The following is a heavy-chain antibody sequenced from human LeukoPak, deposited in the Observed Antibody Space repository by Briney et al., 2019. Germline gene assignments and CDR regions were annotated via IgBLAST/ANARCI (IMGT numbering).Heavy chain of an antibody. D-gene: IGHD2-15*01. J-gene: IGHJ3*02. CDR3: ARGMTLRAFDI. V-gene: IGHV3-33*01. Sequence: GGSLRLSCAASGFTFSSYDMHWVRQAPGKGLEWVAVIWYDGSNKYYADSVKGRFTISRDNSKNTLYLQMNSLRAEDTAVYYCARGMTLRAFDIWGQGTMVTVSS. CDR1: GFTFSSYD. CDR2: IWYDGSNK.